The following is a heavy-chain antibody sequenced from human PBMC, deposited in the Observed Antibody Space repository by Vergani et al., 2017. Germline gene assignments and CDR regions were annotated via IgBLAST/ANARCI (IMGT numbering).Heavy chain of an antibody. CDR2: LFYGATA. V-gene: IGHV4-34*12. CDR1: GGSFNDYW. CDR3: ARLNGDYMRLSEY. Sequence: QAQLQQWGAGLLKPSETLSLTCAIYGGSFNDYWWTWIRQPPGKGLEWIGSLFYGATAYSNPSLESRVIISIVTSKNQFSLRLSSVTAADTAVYYCARLNGDYMRLSEYWGQGTLVAVSS. J-gene: IGHJ4*02. D-gene: IGHD4-17*01.